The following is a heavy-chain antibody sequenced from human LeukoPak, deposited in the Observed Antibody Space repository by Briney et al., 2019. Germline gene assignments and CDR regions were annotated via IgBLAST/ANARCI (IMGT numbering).Heavy chain of an antibody. J-gene: IGHJ6*02. CDR1: GFTFSSYG. V-gene: IGHV3-30*02. CDR3: ARAYSSSWLAYYYYSMDV. CDR2: IRYDGSNK. Sequence: GGSLRLSCAASGFTFSSYGMHWVRQAPGKGLEWVAFIRYDGSNKNYADSVKGRFTISRDNAKNSLYLQMNSLRAEDTAVYICARAYSSSWLAYYYYSMDVWGQGTTVTVSS. D-gene: IGHD6-13*01.